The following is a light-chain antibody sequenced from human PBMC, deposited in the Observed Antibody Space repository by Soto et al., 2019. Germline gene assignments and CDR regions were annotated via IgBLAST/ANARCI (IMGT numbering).Light chain of an antibody. CDR3: QQYNNYPRT. CDR2: DAS. CDR1: ESIRTW. V-gene: IGKV1-5*01. Sequence: DIQRTQSPSTLSASIGDRVTITCRASESIRTWLAWYQHKPGKAPKFLIYDASSLESGVPSRFSGSGSGTEFTLTISNLQPDDFATYFCQQYNNYPRTFGQGTKVDI. J-gene: IGKJ1*01.